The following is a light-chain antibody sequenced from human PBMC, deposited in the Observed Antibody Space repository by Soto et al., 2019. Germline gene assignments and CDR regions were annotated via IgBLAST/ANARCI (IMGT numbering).Light chain of an antibody. CDR1: QSVSSSY. Sequence: EIVLTQSPGTLSLSPGERATLSCRASQSVSSSYLAWYQQKPGQAPRLLIYDASNRATGIPARFSGSGSGTDFTLTISSLEPEDFAVYYCQQRSNWSATFGQGTRLEIK. CDR3: QQRSNWSAT. V-gene: IGKV3-11*01. CDR2: DAS. J-gene: IGKJ5*01.